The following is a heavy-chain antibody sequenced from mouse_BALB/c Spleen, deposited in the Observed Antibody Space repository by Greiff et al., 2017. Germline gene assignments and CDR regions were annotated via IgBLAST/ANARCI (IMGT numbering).Heavy chain of an antibody. CDR3: ARVIYYYGSSYPYYFDY. CDR2: ISYDGSN. D-gene: IGHD1-1*01. V-gene: IGHV3-6*02. CDR1: GYSITSGYY. J-gene: IGHJ2*01. Sequence: EVQVVESGPGLVKPSQSLSLTCSVTGYSITSGYYWNWIRQFPGNKLEWMGYISYDGSNNYNPSLKNRISITRDTSKNQFFLTLNSVTTEDTATYYCARVIYYYGSSYPYYFDYWGQGTTLTVSS.